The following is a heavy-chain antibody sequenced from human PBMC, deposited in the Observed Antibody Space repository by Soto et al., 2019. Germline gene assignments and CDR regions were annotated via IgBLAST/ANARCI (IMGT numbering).Heavy chain of an antibody. CDR3: AKDPLWRGRSGFDY. CDR2: ISWNSDST. D-gene: IGHD3-3*01. Sequence: GGSLRLSCAPSGFTFDDYAMHWVRQAPGKGLEWVSSISWNSDSTGYADSVKGRFTISRDNAKNSLYLQMNSLRAEDTALYYCAKDPLWRGRSGFDYWGQGTLVTVSS. CDR1: GFTFDDYA. V-gene: IGHV3-9*01. J-gene: IGHJ4*02.